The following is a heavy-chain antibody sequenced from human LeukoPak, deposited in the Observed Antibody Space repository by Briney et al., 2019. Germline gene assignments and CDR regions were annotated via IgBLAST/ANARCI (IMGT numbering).Heavy chain of an antibody. D-gene: IGHD3-10*01. V-gene: IGHV3-23*01. CDR3: TXXLNYYYGSGSLEFDDY. CDR1: GFTFSSYG. J-gene: IGHJ4*02. Sequence: PGGSLRLSCAASGFTFSSYGMSWVRQAPGKGLEWVSAISGSGGTYYADTVKGRFTISRDNSKNTLYLQMNSLKTEDTAVYYCTXXLNYYYGSGSLEFDDYWGQGTLVTVSS. CDR2: ISGSGGT.